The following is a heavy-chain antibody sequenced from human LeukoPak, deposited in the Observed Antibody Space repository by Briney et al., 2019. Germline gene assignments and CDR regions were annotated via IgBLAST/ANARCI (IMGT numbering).Heavy chain of an antibody. V-gene: IGHV4-34*01. D-gene: IGHD1-26*01. CDR1: GGSFSGYY. CDR3: ASQGHHGKIVGTTLSYFYMDV. Sequence: KPSETLSPTCAVYGGSFSGYYCSWIRHPPGKGLEWIGDINHSGSTNYNPSLKSRVTISVDTSKNQFSLKLSSVTAADTAFYYCASQGHHGKIVGTTLSYFYMDVWGKGTTVTVSS. CDR2: INHSGST. J-gene: IGHJ6*03.